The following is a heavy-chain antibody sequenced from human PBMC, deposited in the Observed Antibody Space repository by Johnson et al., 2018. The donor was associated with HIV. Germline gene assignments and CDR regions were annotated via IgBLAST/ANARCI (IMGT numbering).Heavy chain of an antibody. CDR1: GFTVSSNY. CDR2: VYSGGTT. Sequence: VQLVESGGGLVQPGGSLRLSCAASGFTVSSNYMSWVRQAPGKGLESVSVVYSGGTTHYADSVKGRSTISRDNFKNTLYLQMNSLKVEDTAVYYCARGAAFDIWGQGTMVIVSS. CDR3: ARGAAFDI. J-gene: IGHJ3*02. V-gene: IGHV3-66*01.